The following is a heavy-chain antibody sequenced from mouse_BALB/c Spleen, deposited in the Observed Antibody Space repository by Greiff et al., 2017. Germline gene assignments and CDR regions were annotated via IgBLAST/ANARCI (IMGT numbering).Heavy chain of an antibody. V-gene: IGHV7-3*02. CDR3: ARDYDPYYYAMDY. J-gene: IGHJ4*01. CDR1: GFTFTDYY. CDR2: IRNKANGYTT. D-gene: IGHD2-3*01. Sequence: DVKLVESGGGLVQPGGSLRLSCATSGFTFTDYYMSWVRQPPGKALEWLGFIRNKANGYTTEYSASVKGRFTISRDNSQSILYLQMNTLRAEDSATYYCARDYDPYYYAMDYGGQGTSVTVSS.